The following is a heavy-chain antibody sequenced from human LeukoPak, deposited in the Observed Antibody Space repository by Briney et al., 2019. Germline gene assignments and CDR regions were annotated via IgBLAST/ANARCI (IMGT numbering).Heavy chain of an antibody. Sequence: ETLSLTCAVYGGSFSGYYWSWIRQPPGKGLEWVSRINSDSITTTYAGSVKGRFTISRDNAKNTLYLQMNSLRAEDTAVYYCARADKLDSWGQGTLVTVSS. CDR1: GGSFSGYY. V-gene: IGHV3-74*01. CDR2: INSDSITT. CDR3: ARADKLDS. J-gene: IGHJ4*02.